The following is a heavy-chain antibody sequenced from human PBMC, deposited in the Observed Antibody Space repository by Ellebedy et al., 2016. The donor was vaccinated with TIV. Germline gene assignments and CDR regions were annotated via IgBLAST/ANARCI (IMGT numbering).Heavy chain of an antibody. CDR2: IKSDGSST. CDR3: AREHGSDWFYFDY. D-gene: IGHD6-19*01. J-gene: IGHJ4*02. Sequence: GESLKISXAASGFTFNSYWMNWVRQAPGKGLVWVSRIKSDGSSTTYADSVKGRFTISRDNAKNTLYLQMNSLRAEDTAVYYCAREHGSDWFYFDYWGQGTLATVSS. CDR1: GFTFNSYW. V-gene: IGHV3-74*01.